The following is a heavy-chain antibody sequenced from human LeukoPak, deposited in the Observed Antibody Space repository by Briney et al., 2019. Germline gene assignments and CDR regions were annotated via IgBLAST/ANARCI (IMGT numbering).Heavy chain of an antibody. CDR3: ASYEQWPLGGAFDI. CDR1: GGSITSRNW. CDR2: IYHAGNT. D-gene: IGHD6-19*01. J-gene: IGHJ3*02. V-gene: IGHV4-4*02. Sequence: SGTLSLTCAVSGGSITSRNWGSWVRQPPGKGLEWIGEIYHAGNTNYDPSLQSRVTISVDKSKNHFSLNLGSVTAADTAVYYCASYEQWPLGGAFDIWGQGIMVTVSS.